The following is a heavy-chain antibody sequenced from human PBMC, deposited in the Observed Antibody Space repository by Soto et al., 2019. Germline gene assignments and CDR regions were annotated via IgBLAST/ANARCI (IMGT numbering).Heavy chain of an antibody. J-gene: IGHJ4*02. D-gene: IGHD2-15*01. V-gene: IGHV4-39*07. CDR1: GGSISSSSYY. CDR2: IYYSGST. CDR3: ARDRARYCSGGSCYRGYFDY. Sequence: SETLSLTCTVSGGSISSSSYYWGWIRQPPGKGLEWIGSIYYSGSTYYNPSLKSRVTISVDTSKNQFSLKLSSVTAADTAVYYCARDRARYCSGGSCYRGYFDYWGQGTLVTVSS.